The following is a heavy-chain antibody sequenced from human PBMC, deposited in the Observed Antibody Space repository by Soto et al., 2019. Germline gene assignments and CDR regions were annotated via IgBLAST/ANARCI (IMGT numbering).Heavy chain of an antibody. J-gene: IGHJ5*02. CDR3: VKVSTFYDILTGYYSTNFFDP. V-gene: IGHV3-64D*06. CDR1: GFTFSEYS. D-gene: IGHD3-9*01. Sequence: GWSRRLSCSASGFTFSEYSMHWVRQAPGKGLQYVSTISSDGDITYYADSVKGRFTISRDNSKNTLYLQMNSLRPEDTAVYYCVKVSTFYDILTGYYSTNFFDPWGQGTLVTVSS. CDR2: ISSDGDIT.